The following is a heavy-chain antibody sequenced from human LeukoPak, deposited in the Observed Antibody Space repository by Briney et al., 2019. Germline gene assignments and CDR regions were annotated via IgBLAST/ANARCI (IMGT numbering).Heavy chain of an antibody. CDR3: ARKNLSSGCYYVY. Sequence: PGGSLRLSCAASGFTFSSYSMNWVRQAPGKGLEWVSSISSSSSYIYYADSVKGRFTISRDNAKNSLYLQMNSLRAEDTAVYYCARKNLSSGCYYVYWGQGTLVTVSS. D-gene: IGHD6-19*01. V-gene: IGHV3-21*01. CDR2: ISSSSSYI. J-gene: IGHJ4*02. CDR1: GFTFSSYS.